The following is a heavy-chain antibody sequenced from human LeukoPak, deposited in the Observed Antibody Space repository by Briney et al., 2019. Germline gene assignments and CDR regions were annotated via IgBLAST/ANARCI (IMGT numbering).Heavy chain of an antibody. V-gene: IGHV3-30*18. J-gene: IGHJ6*02. CDR2: TSYDGSNK. D-gene: IGHD1-26*01. Sequence: GRSLRLSCAATGFTFSSFSMHWVRQAPGKGLEWVAVTSYDGSNKYYADSVKGRFTISRDNSKNTLYLQMNSLRTEDTAVYYCAKGRVGANGYYYYGMDVWGRGTTVTVSS. CDR1: GFTFSSFS. CDR3: AKGRVGANGYYYYGMDV.